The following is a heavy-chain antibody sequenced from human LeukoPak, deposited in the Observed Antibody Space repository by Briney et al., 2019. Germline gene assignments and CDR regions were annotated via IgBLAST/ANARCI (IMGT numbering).Heavy chain of an antibody. CDR2: IYYSGST. V-gene: IGHV4-39*07. Sequence: SETLSLTCTVSGGSISSYYWGWIRQPPGKGLEWIGSIYYSGSTYYNPSLKSRVTISVDTSKNQFSLKLSFVTAADTAVYYCATIGRWYAQRYFDYWGQGTLVTVSS. J-gene: IGHJ4*02. D-gene: IGHD6-13*01. CDR3: ATIGRWYAQRYFDY. CDR1: GGSISSYY.